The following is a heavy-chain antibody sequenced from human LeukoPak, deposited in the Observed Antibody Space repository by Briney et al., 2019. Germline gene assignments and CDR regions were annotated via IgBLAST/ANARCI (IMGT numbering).Heavy chain of an antibody. CDR2: ISYDGSDK. J-gene: IGHJ5*02. V-gene: IGHV3-30*18. Sequence: GGSLRLSCAASGFSFSTHGMHWVRQAPGKGLEWVAVISYDGSDKYYADSVKGRFSISRDNSKNTLFLQMNSLRGEDTAVYYCAKGVDINIYNWFDPWGQGTLVTVSS. CDR1: GFSFSTHG. CDR3: AKGVDINIYNWFDP. D-gene: IGHD5-12*01.